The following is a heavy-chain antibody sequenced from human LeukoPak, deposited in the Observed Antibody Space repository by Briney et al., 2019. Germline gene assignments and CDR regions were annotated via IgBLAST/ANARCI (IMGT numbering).Heavy chain of an antibody. V-gene: IGHV3-74*01. CDR3: ARDLGYCTNGVCHTRFDY. Sequence: GGSLRLSCTASGFTFSSYWMHWVRQAPGKGLVWVSRINSDGSSTSYADSVKGRFTISRDNAKNTLYLQMNSLRAEDTAVYYCARDLGYCTNGVCHTRFDYWGQGTLVAVSS. CDR1: GFTFSSYW. D-gene: IGHD2-8*01. CDR2: INSDGSST. J-gene: IGHJ4*02.